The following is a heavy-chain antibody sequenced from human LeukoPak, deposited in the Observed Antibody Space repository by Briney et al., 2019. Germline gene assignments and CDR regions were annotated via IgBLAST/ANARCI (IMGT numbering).Heavy chain of an antibody. CDR2: INPNSGGT. CDR1: GYTFTGYY. D-gene: IGHD5-18*01. V-gene: IGHV1-2*06. J-gene: IGHJ5*02. CDR3: ARVGIGSYGLPRANWFDP. Sequence: ASVKVSCKASGYTFTGYYMHWVPEAPGQGVEWMGRINPNSGGTNYAQKLQGGVTMTRDTSISTAYMDLRRLRSDDTTLYYCARVGIGSYGLPRANWFDPWGQGTLVTVSS.